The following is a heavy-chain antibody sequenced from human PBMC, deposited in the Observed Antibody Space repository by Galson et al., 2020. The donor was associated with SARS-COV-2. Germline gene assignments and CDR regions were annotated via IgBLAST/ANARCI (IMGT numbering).Heavy chain of an antibody. CDR1: GFTFSSYS. J-gene: IGHJ3*02. Sequence: GESLKISCAASGFTFSSYSMNWVRQAPGKGLEWVSYISSSSSTIYYADSVKGRFTISRDNAKNSLYLQMNSLRAEDTAVYYCARRRWSATSDAFDIWGQGTMVTVSS. CDR2: ISSSSSTI. CDR3: ARRRWSATSDAFDI. D-gene: IGHD3-16*01. V-gene: IGHV3-48*04.